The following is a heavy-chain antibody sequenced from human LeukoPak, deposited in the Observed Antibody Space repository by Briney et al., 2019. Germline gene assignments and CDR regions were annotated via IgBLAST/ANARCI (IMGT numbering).Heavy chain of an antibody. D-gene: IGHD3-10*01. V-gene: IGHV4-59*05. CDR2: IYYSGST. Sequence: PSETLSLTCTVSGGSVSTHYWSWIRQPPGKGLEWIGSIYYSGSTYYKSSLKSRVTISVDTSKSQFSLRLTSVTAADTAVYYCARVVAPSYYKDISGSSPTPHDAFDVWGQGTMVTVSS. CDR1: GGSVSTHY. CDR3: ARVVAPSYYKDISGSSPTPHDAFDV. J-gene: IGHJ3*01.